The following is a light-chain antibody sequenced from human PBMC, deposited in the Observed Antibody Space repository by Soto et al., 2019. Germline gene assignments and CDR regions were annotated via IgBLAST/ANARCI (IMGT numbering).Light chain of an antibody. J-gene: IGKJ5*01. V-gene: IGKV3-15*01. Sequence: IVLTQSPGTLSLSPGERATLSCSSNQTITSRYLAWYQQRPGQAPRLVIYGASTRATGIPARFSGGGSGTEFTLTISSLQSEDFAVYYCQQYNSWPPITFGQGTRLEIK. CDR2: GAS. CDR1: QTITSRY. CDR3: QQYNSWPPIT.